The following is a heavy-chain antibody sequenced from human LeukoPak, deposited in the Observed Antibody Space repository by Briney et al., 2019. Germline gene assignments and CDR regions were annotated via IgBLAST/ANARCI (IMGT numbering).Heavy chain of an antibody. CDR1: GGSISSGGYY. CDR2: IYYSGST. D-gene: IGHD2-15*01. V-gene: IGHV4-31*03. J-gene: IGHJ4*02. CDR3: ARDLVVGGASRLDS. Sequence: SQTLSLTCTVSGGSISSGGYYWSWIRQHPGKGLEWIGYIYYSGSTYYNPSLESRAATSVDTSKNQFSLKLSFVTAADTAVYYCARDLVVGGASRLDSWGQGTLVTVPS.